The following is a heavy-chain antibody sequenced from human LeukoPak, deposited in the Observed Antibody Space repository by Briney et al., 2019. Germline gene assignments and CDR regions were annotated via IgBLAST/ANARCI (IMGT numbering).Heavy chain of an antibody. CDR2: IIPIFGTA. CDR1: GGTFSSYA. CDR3: ARVLWSVVTPTRTPPFDY. J-gene: IGHJ4*02. Sequence: ASVKVSCKASGGTFSSYAISWVRQAPGQGLEWMGGIIPIFGTANYAQKFQGRVTITADESTSTAYMELSSLRSEDTAVYYCARVLWSVVTPTRTPPFDYWGQGTLVTVSS. D-gene: IGHD2-21*02. V-gene: IGHV1-69*13.